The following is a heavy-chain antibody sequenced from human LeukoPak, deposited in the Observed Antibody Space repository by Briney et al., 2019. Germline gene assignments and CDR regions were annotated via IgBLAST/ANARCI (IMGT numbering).Heavy chain of an antibody. D-gene: IGHD2-2*02. CDR2: ISPSGDNT. V-gene: IGHV3-23*01. CDR1: GFTFSSYG. CDR3: AKTDCTSTSCYIGWFDP. J-gene: IGHJ5*02. Sequence: GGSLRLSCAASGFTFSSYGMSWVRQAPGRGLEWVSAISPSGDNTYYADSMKGRFTISRDNSRNTLYLQVNTLRAADTALYYCAKTDCTSTSCYIGWFDPWGQGTLVTVSS.